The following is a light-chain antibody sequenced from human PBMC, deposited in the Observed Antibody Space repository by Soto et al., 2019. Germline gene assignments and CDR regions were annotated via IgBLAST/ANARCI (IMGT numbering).Light chain of an antibody. Sequence: QSALTQPASVSGSPGQSITISCTGTSSDVGGYNYVSWYQQHPGKAPKLMIYDVSNRPSGVSNRFSGSKSGNTASLTVSGLQAEDEADYSCSSYAGTHIVFGTGTKVT. V-gene: IGLV2-14*01. CDR2: DVS. CDR1: SSDVGGYNY. CDR3: SSYAGTHIV. J-gene: IGLJ1*01.